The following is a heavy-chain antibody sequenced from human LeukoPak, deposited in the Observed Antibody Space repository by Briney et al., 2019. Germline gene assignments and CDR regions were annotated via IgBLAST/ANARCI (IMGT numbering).Heavy chain of an antibody. CDR2: IYYSGST. J-gene: IGHJ3*02. D-gene: IGHD3-16*01. CDR1: GGSINSYY. CDR3: AREAIVVGESNDAFDI. V-gene: IGHV4-59*12. Sequence: SETLSLTCTVSGGSINSYYWSWIRQPPGKGLEWIGYIYYSGSTYYNPSLKSRVTISIDTSKNQFSLKLSSVTAADTAVYYCAREAIVVGESNDAFDIWGQGTMVTVSS.